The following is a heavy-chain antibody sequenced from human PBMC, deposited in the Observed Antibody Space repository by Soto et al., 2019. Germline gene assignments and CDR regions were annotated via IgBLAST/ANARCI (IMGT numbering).Heavy chain of an antibody. CDR3: ASSSPGYCSSTSCYEGFRNYFDY. V-gene: IGHV4-34*01. J-gene: IGHJ4*02. CDR2: INHSGST. Sequence: QVQLQQWGAGLLKPSETLSLTCAVYGGSFSGYYWSWIRQPPGKGLEWIGEINHSGSTNYNPSIKSRVTISVDTSKNQFSLKLSSVTAADTAVYYCASSSPGYCSSTSCYEGFRNYFDYWGQGTLVTVSS. D-gene: IGHD2-2*01. CDR1: GGSFSGYY.